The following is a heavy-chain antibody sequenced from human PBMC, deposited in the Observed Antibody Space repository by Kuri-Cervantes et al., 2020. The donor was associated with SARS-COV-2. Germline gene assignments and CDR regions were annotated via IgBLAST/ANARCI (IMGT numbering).Heavy chain of an antibody. Sequence: SVKVSCKASGSTFSGSAIQWVRQARGQRLEWIGWIVVGSGNTDYAREFQERVTITRDMSTTTVYMELSGLRSDDTAMYYCAPFYHRSINNLSDPWGQGTQVTVSS. V-gene: IGHV1-58*02. D-gene: IGHD3-16*02. CDR2: IVVGSGNT. J-gene: IGHJ5*02. CDR1: GSTFSGSA. CDR3: APFYHRSINNLSDP.